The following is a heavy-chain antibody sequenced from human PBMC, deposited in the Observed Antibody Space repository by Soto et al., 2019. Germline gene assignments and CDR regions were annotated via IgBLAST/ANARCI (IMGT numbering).Heavy chain of an antibody. CDR3: ARSTYRPPFDY. CDR2: ISYDGSNK. J-gene: IGHJ4*02. CDR1: GFTFSSYA. V-gene: IGHV3-30-3*01. Sequence: QVQLVESGGGVVQPGRSLRLSCAASGFTFSSYAMHSVRQAPGKGLEWVAVISYDGSNKYYADSVKGRFTISRDNSKNTLYLQMNSLRAEDTAVYYCARSTYRPPFDYWGQGTLVTVSS. D-gene: IGHD2-2*01.